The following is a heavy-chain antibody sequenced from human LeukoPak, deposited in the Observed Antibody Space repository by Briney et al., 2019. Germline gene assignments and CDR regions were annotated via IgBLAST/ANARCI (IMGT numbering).Heavy chain of an antibody. Sequence: SGGSLRLSCAASGFTFSSYSMNWVRQAPGKGLEWVSSISSSSSYIYYADSVKGRFTISRDNAKNSLYLQMNSLRAEDTAVYYCARVALGSGSPWAWGQGTLVTVSS. D-gene: IGHD3-10*01. CDR3: ARVALGSGSPWA. CDR1: GFTFSSYS. V-gene: IGHV3-21*01. CDR2: ISSSSSYI. J-gene: IGHJ5*02.